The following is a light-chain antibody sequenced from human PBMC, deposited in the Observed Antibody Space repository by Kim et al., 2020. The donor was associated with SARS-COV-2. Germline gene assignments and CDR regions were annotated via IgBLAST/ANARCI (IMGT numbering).Light chain of an antibody. V-gene: IGKV1-39*01. CDR3: RQTYITPFT. CDR2: AAS. J-gene: IGKJ3*01. CDR1: QNINSN. Sequence: DIQMTQSPSSLSASVGDRVTITCRTSQNINSNLNWYHQKPGRAPKLLIYAASTLQGGVPSRFSGSGSETEFTLTISSLQPEDFATYFCRQTYITPFTFGPGTKVDIK.